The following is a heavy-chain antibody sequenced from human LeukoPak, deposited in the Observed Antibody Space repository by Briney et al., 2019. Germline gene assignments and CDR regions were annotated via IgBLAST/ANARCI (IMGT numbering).Heavy chain of an antibody. CDR2: ISGSGGST. CDR3: AKEVLYCSGGSCFFDY. Sequence: GGSLRLSCAASGFTFSSYAMSWVRQAPGKGLEWVSAISGSGGSTGYADSVKGRFTISRDNSKNTLYLQMNGLRAEDTAVYYCAKEVLYCSGGSCFFDYWGQGTLVTVSS. J-gene: IGHJ4*02. CDR1: GFTFSSYA. D-gene: IGHD2-15*01. V-gene: IGHV3-23*01.